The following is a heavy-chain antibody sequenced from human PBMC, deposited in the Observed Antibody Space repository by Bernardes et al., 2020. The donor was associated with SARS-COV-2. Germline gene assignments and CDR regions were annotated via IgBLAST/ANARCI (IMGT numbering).Heavy chain of an antibody. CDR3: VREAVAGTSAA. V-gene: IGHV3-21*01. J-gene: IGHJ4*02. CDR2: ISSTSSYI. D-gene: IGHD6-19*01. CDR1: GFSFSTYS. Sequence: GGSLILSCAASGFSFSTYSLIWVRQAPGKGLEWVSSISSTSSYIYYADSMKGRFTISRDNAKNSLYLQMNSLRAEDTAVYYCVREAVAGTSAAWGQGTLVTVSS.